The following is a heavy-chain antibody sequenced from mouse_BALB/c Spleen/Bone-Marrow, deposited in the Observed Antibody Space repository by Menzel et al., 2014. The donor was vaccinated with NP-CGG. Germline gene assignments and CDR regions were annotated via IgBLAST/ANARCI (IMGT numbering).Heavy chain of an antibody. CDR2: ISDGGSYT. V-gene: IGHV5-4*02. CDR1: GFTFSDYY. Sequence: EVMLVESGGGLVKPGGSLKLSCAASGFTFSDYYMYWVRRTPEKRLEWVATISDGGSYTYYPDSVKGRFTISRDNAKNNLYLQMSSLKSEDTAMYYCANYCGSTWFAYWGQGTLVTVSA. J-gene: IGHJ3*01. CDR3: ANYCGSTWFAY. D-gene: IGHD1-1*01.